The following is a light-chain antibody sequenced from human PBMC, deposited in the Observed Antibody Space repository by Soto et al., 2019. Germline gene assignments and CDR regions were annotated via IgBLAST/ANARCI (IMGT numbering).Light chain of an antibody. CDR3: QQYETSPPSYT. V-gene: IGKV3-20*01. CDR2: GAS. CDR1: KSLTSSY. J-gene: IGKJ2*01. Sequence: EIVLTQSPGTLSLSPGERATLSCRASKSLTSSYLAWYQQKPGQAPRLLIYGASSRATGIPERFSGSGSGTDFTLSISTLKPADFAVYYCQQYETSPPSYTFGQGTKLEIK.